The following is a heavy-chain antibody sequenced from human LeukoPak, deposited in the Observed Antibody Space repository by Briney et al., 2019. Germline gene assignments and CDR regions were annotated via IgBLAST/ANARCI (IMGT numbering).Heavy chain of an antibody. CDR3: ARGHYDFWSGYSLYYFDY. J-gene: IGHJ4*02. D-gene: IGHD3-3*01. Sequence: GASVKVSCKASGYTFTSYGISWVRQAPGQGLEWMGWISAYSGDTNYAQKFQGRVTMTTDTSTSTAYMELRSLRSDDTAVYYCARGHYDFWSGYSLYYFDYWGQGTLVTVSS. CDR1: GYTFTSYG. V-gene: IGHV1-18*01. CDR2: ISAYSGDT.